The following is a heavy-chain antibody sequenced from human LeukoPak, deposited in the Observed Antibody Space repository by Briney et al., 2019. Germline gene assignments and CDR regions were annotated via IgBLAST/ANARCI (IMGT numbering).Heavy chain of an antibody. Sequence: GGSLRLSCAASGFTFSNYNMNWVRQAPGKGLEWVAVISSDGGDKYYADSVKGRFTISRDNSKNTLYLQMNSLRSEDTAVYYCARRWFFDYWGQGTLVTVSS. CDR1: GFTFSNYN. V-gene: IGHV3-30*03. J-gene: IGHJ4*02. D-gene: IGHD3-9*01. CDR2: ISSDGGDK. CDR3: ARRWFFDY.